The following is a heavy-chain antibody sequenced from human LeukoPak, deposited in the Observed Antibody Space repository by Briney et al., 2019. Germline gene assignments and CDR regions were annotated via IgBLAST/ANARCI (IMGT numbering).Heavy chain of an antibody. V-gene: IGHV1-69*13. CDR3: AREGNSGSPADESWFDP. Sequence: ASVKVSCKASGGTFSSYAISWVRQAPGQGLEWMGGIIPIFGTANYAQKFQGRVTITADESTSTAYMELSSLRSEDTAVYYCAREGNSGSPADESWFDPWGQGTLVTVSS. CDR1: GGTFSSYA. J-gene: IGHJ5*02. CDR2: IIPIFGTA. D-gene: IGHD1-26*01.